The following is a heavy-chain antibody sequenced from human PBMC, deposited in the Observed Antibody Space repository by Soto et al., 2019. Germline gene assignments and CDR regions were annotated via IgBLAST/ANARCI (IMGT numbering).Heavy chain of an antibody. CDR2: IYYSGST. Sequence: QVQLQESGPGLVKPSETLSLTCTVSGGSISSYYWSWIRQPPGKGLEWIGYIYYSGSTNYNPSLKSRVTISVDTAKNQFSLKLSSVTAADKAVYYCARVGYSTAAHFDYWGQGTLVTVSS. V-gene: IGHV4-59*01. J-gene: IGHJ4*02. D-gene: IGHD5-18*01. CDR1: GGSISSYY. CDR3: ARVGYSTAAHFDY.